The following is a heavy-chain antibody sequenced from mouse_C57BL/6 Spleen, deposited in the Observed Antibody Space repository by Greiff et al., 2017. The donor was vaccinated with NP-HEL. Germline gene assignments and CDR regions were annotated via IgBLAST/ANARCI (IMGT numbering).Heavy chain of an antibody. CDR2: IYPGDGDT. V-gene: IGHV1-80*01. CDR1: GYAFSSYW. Sequence: VNVVESGAELVKPGASVKLSCKASGYAFSSYWMNWVKQRPGKGLEWIGQIYPGDGDTNYNGKFKGKATLTADKSSSTAYMQLSSLTSEDSAVYVCALRSPSDYWGQGTTLTVSS. D-gene: IGHD1-1*01. J-gene: IGHJ2*01. CDR3: ALRSPSDY.